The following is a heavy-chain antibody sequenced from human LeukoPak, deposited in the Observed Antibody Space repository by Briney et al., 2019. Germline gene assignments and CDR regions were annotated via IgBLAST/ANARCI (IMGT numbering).Heavy chain of an antibody. CDR2: IDPNSGGT. Sequence: VASVKVSCKASGYTFTGYYMHWVRQAPGQGLEWMGWIDPNSGGTNYAQKFQGRVTMTRDTSISTAYMVLNRLRSDDTAVYYCARARRIRAFDIWGQGTMVTVSS. V-gene: IGHV1-2*02. CDR3: ARARRIRAFDI. J-gene: IGHJ3*02. D-gene: IGHD2-15*01. CDR1: GYTFTGYY.